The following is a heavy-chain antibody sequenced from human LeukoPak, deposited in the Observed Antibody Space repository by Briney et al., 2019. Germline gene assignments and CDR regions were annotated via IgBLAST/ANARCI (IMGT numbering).Heavy chain of an antibody. CDR3: ARGQYYFDY. CDR2: ISSRSSYI. CDR1: GFTFSSYS. Sequence: GGSLRLSCAASGFTFSSYSMNWVRQAPGKGLEWVSSISSRSSYIYYADSVKGRFTISRDNAKNSLYLQMNSLRAEDSAVYYCARGQYYFDYWGQGTLVTVSS. J-gene: IGHJ4*02. D-gene: IGHD5-24*01. V-gene: IGHV3-21*01.